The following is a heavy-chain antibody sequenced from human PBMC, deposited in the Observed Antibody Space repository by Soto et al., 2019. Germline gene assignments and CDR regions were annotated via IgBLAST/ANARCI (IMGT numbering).Heavy chain of an antibody. D-gene: IGHD3-3*01. CDR1: GGSISSSSYY. CDR2: IYYSGST. V-gene: IGHV4-39*01. J-gene: IGHJ4*02. CDR3: SRLAFFWSGGFDY. Sequence: SETLSLTCTVSGGSISSSSYYWGWIRQPPGKGLEWIGSIYYSGSTYYNPSLKSRVTISVDMSKNQFSLKLSSVTAADTAVYYCSRLAFFWSGGFDYWGQGTLVTVSS.